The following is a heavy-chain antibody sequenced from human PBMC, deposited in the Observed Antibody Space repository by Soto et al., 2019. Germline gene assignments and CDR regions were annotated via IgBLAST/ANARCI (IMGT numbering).Heavy chain of an antibody. CDR2: IYHTVNT. CDR3: GRLQYKVVTALDI. Sequence: ERLARTCSVSGCFFLPLHWTWVLQPPGKGLEWVGYIYHTVNTNYNPPLNTPLTISMDTSENQLSLQLSSVTAAATAVYYCGRLQYKVVTALDIWGQGTMVTVSS. V-gene: IGHV4-59*01. D-gene: IGHD2-15*01. J-gene: IGHJ3*02. CDR1: GCFFLPLH.